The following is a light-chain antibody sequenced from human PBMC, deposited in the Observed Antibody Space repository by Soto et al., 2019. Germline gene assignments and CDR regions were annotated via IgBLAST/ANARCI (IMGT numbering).Light chain of an antibody. Sequence: DIQMTQSPSSVSASVGDRVTITCRASQGISSWVAWYQQKPGQAPKLLIYAASSLQSGVPSRFSGSGSGTDFTLTISSLQPEDFATYYCHQANIFPPFSFGPGTKGDIK. V-gene: IGKV1D-12*01. J-gene: IGKJ3*01. CDR1: QGISSW. CDR2: AAS. CDR3: HQANIFPPFS.